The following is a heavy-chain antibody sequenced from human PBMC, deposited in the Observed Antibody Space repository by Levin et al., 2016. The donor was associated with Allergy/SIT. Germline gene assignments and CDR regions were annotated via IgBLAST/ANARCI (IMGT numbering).Heavy chain of an antibody. V-gene: IGHV1-46*01. CDR2: IYPSDGST. J-gene: IGHJ4*02. D-gene: IGHD4-11*01. CDR3: VRDSNGFDY. Sequence: WVRQAPGQGLEWVAMIYPSDGSTAYAQEFRGRVTMTRDTTTSTVYMELTSLRFEDTAVYFCVRDSNGFDYWGQGSLVTVSS.